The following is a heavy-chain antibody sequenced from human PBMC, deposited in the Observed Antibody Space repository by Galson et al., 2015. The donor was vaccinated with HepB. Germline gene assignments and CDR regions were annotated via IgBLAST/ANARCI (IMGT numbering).Heavy chain of an antibody. D-gene: IGHD3-3*01. CDR1: GFTFSSYG. CDR2: IWYDGSNK. CDR3: ATEVPDFGGFDY. J-gene: IGHJ4*02. Sequence: SLRLSCAASGFTFSSYGMHWVRQAPGKGLEWVAVIWYDGSNKYYADSVKGRFTIPRDNSKNTLYLQMNSLRAEDTAVYYCATEVPDFGGFDYWGQGTLVTVSS. V-gene: IGHV3-33*01.